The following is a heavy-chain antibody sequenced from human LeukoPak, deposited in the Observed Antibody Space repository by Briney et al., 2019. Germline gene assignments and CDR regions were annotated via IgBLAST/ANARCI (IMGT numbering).Heavy chain of an antibody. CDR3: AGRTVVFDY. CDR1: GGSISSGSYY. J-gene: IGHJ4*02. Sequence: SQTLSLTCTVSGGSISSGSYYWSWIRQPAGKGLEWIGRIYTSGSTNYNPSLKSLVTISVDTSKTQFSLKLSSVPAADTAVYYCAGRTVVFDYWGQGTLVTVSS. D-gene: IGHD4-23*01. CDR2: IYTSGST. V-gene: IGHV4-61*02.